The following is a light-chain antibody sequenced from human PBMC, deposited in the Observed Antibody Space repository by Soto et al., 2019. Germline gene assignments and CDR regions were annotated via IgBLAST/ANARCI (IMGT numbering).Light chain of an antibody. CDR3: QQLYRYPLS. J-gene: IGKJ4*01. V-gene: IGKV1-9*01. Sequence: QLTQSPSSLSASVGDRVTITCRASQGISSYLAWYQQKPGKVPKLLISAASTLESGVPLRFSGGGFGSDFTLTISSLQPEEFATYSCQQLYRYPLSLGGGTKEEIK. CDR1: QGISSY. CDR2: AAS.